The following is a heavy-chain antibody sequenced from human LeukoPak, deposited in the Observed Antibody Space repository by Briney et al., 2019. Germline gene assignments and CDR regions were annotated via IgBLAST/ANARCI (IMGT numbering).Heavy chain of an antibody. Sequence: SETLSLTCTVSGGSISSSSYYWGWIRQPPGKGLEWIGSIYYSGSTYYNPSLKSRVTISVDTSKNQFSLKLSSVTAADTAVYYCARHTVRFLEWLSGSGAFDIWGQGTMVTVSS. CDR2: IYYSGST. J-gene: IGHJ3*02. D-gene: IGHD3-3*01. V-gene: IGHV4-39*01. CDR1: GGSISSSSYY. CDR3: ARHTVRFLEWLSGSGAFDI.